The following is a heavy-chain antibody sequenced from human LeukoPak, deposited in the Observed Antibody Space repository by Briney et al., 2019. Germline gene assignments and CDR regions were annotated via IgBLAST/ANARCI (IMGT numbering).Heavy chain of an antibody. CDR3: ARHSRGRPTGIFDY. D-gene: IGHD3-16*01. CDR1: GRSISSSSYY. CDR2: IYSGGTT. Sequence: SETLSLTCTVSGRSISSSSYYWGWIRQPPGKGLEWITSIYSGGTTYYNPSLESRVTISVDTSKNPFSLMLPSVTAADTDVYYCARHSRGRPTGIFDYWGQGTLVTVSS. J-gene: IGHJ4*02. V-gene: IGHV4-39*01.